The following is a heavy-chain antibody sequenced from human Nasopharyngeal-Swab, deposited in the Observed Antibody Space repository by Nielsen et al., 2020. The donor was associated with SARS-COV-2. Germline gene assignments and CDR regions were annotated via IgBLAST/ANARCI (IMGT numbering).Heavy chain of an antibody. Sequence: SETLSLTCSVSGGSISTKHYYGGWIRQPPGKGLEWIGTISYSGATYYNPSLVGRVTMSMDSSKNQFSLKLNSVTAADTAIYYCARLYHRSGFYSLSPAYAYFDSWGQGTLATVSS. J-gene: IGHJ4*02. CDR1: GGSISTKHYY. V-gene: IGHV4-39*07. D-gene: IGHD3-22*01. CDR2: ISYSGAT. CDR3: ARLYHRSGFYSLSPAYAYFDS.